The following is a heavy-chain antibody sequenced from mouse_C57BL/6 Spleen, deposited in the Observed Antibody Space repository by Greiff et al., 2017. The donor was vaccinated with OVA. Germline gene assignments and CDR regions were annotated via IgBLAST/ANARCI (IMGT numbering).Heavy chain of an antibody. D-gene: IGHD2-1*01. CDR1: GYTFTSYW. CDR3: ARYGNPYYCDY. Sequence: VQLQQPGAELVMPGASVKLSCKASGYTFTSYWMHWVKQRPGQGLEWIGEIDTSDSYTNYNQKFKGKSTSTVDNSSSTAYMQLSSLTSEYSAVYYCARYGNPYYCDYWGQGTTLTVSS. V-gene: IGHV1-69*01. J-gene: IGHJ2*01. CDR2: IDTSDSYT.